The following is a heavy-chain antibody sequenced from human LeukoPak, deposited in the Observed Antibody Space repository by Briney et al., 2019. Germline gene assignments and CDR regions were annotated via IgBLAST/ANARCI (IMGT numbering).Heavy chain of an antibody. CDR2: ISSSGSTI. D-gene: IGHD3-22*01. J-gene: IGHJ6*02. CDR3: ARDSSDNYYYYYGMDV. CDR1: GFTFSDYY. V-gene: IGHV3-11*01. Sequence: GGSLRLSCAASGFTFSDYYMSWIRQAPGKGLEWVSYISSSGSTIYYADSVKGRFTISRDNAKSSLYLQMNSLRAEDTAVYYCARDSSDNYYYYYGMDVWGQGTTVTVSS.